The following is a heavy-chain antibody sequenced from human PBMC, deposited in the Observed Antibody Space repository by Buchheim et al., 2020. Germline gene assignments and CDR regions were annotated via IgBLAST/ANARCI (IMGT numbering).Heavy chain of an antibody. J-gene: IGHJ3*02. V-gene: IGHV3-23*01. CDR3: AKQDGSDTYYGAFDI. CDR1: GFTFSTYA. CDR2: ISGGGHST. D-gene: IGHD3-16*01. Sequence: EVQLLESGGALVQPGGSLRLSCAASGFTFSTYAMSWVRQAPGKGLEWVSAISGGGHSTYYADSVKGRFTISRDTSKNTLFLQMNSMRAEDTAVYYCAKQDGSDTYYGAFDIWGQGT.